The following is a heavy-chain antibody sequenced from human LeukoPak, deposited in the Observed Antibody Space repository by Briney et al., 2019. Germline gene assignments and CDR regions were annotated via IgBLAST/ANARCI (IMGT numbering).Heavy chain of an antibody. V-gene: IGHV3-23*01. CDR3: AKGRWGLTINNFDL. CDR2: ISDRGDST. J-gene: IGHJ3*01. Sequence: PGGSLRLSCAASGFNLTTYAMGWVRQAPGKGLEWVSVISDRGDSTYYGDSVKGRFTISRDSSKNTLYLQMNSLGGEDTALYYCAKGRWGLTINNFDLWGQGTMVTVSS. CDR1: GFNLTTYA. D-gene: IGHD3/OR15-3a*01.